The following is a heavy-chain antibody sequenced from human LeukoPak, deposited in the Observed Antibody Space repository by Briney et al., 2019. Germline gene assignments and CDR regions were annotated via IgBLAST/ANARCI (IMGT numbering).Heavy chain of an antibody. CDR1: GFTFSSYS. CDR2: ISSGSSTI. J-gene: IGHJ6*03. Sequence: GSLRLSCAASGFTFSSYSMNWVRQAPGKGLEWVSYISSGSSTIYYVDSVKGRFTISRDNTKDSLYLHMNSLRAEDTAVYYCARDSAAYHPYYYYYMDVWAKGPRSPSP. CDR3: ARDSAAYHPYYYYYMDV. V-gene: IGHV3-48*04.